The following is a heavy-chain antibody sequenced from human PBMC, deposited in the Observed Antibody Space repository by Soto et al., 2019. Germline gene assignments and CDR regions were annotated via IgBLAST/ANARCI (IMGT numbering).Heavy chain of an antibody. Sequence: VQLLESGGGLVQPGGSLRLSCAASGFTFSSYAMSWVRQAPGKGLEWVSAISGSGSSTYYADSVKGRFTISRDNSKNTLYLQMNSLSAEDTAVYYCAKDLYSSSWGYFQHWGQGTLVTVSS. CDR3: AKDLYSSSWGYFQH. V-gene: IGHV3-23*01. CDR1: GFTFSSYA. J-gene: IGHJ1*01. CDR2: ISGSGSST. D-gene: IGHD6-13*01.